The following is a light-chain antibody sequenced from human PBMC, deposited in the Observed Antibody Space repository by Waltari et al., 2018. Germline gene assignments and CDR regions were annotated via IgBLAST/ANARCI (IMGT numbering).Light chain of an antibody. Sequence: DIQMTQSPSTLSVSVGDRFTITCRASQSISNWLAWYQQKPGKAPKLLIYKASTLESGVPSRFSGSGSGTDFTLTISSLQPDDCATYYCQQYNSYSLLTFGGGTKVEIK. CDR2: KAS. CDR3: QQYNSYSLLT. V-gene: IGKV1-5*03. CDR1: QSISNW. J-gene: IGKJ4*01.